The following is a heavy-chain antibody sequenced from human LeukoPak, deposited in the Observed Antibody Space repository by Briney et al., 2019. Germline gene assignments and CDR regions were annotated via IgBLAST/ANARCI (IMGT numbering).Heavy chain of an antibody. J-gene: IGHJ4*02. Sequence: SETLSLTCAVYGGSFSGYYWSWIRHPPGKGLEWIGEINHSGSTNYNPSLKSRVTISVDTSKNQFSLKLSSVTAADTAVYYRARSPEGSGTDYWGQGTLVTVSS. CDR2: INHSGST. D-gene: IGHD3-10*01. CDR3: ARSPEGSGTDY. V-gene: IGHV4-34*01. CDR1: GGSFSGYY.